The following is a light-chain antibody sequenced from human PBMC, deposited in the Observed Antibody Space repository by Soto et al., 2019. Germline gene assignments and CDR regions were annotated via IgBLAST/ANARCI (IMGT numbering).Light chain of an antibody. CDR3: QQLNSYPLT. V-gene: IGKV1-9*01. CDR1: QDINNY. Sequence: DIQLTQSPSFLSASVGDRVTITCRASQDINNYLAWYQQKPGKAPKLLIYAAGILQSGVPPRFSGSGSGTEFTLTISSLQPEDFATYYCQQLNSYPLTFGGGTKVDVK. CDR2: AAG. J-gene: IGKJ4*01.